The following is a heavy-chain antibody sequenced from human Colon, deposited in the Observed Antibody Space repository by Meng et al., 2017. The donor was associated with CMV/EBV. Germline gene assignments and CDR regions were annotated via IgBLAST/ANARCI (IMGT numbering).Heavy chain of an antibody. CDR1: GFTFSDYI. Sequence: LKISCAASGFTFSDYIINWVRQAPGKGLEWVSSISATSTYIYYADSVKGRFTISRDNGKNLVYLQMNNLRAEDTAVYYCARDTTSGSYIHHYGMDVWGLGTTVTVSS. D-gene: IGHD1-26*01. CDR3: ARDTTSGSYIHHYGMDV. CDR2: ISATSTYI. V-gene: IGHV3-21*06. J-gene: IGHJ6*02.